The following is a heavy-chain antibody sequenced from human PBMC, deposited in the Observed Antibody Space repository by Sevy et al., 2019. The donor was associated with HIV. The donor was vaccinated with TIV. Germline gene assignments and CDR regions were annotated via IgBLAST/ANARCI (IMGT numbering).Heavy chain of an antibody. Sequence: SETLSLTCTVSAGPISSDSFLWGWIRQPPGEGLSWIGSISYSGNTYYDPSLKSRITVDLDTSKKQFSLELTSVTGADTATYYCARHLHFYGIDVWGPGTTVTVSS. CDR3: ARHLHFYGIDV. D-gene: IGHD3-3*02. V-gene: IGHV4-39*01. CDR2: ISYSGNT. J-gene: IGHJ6*02. CDR1: AGPISSDSFL.